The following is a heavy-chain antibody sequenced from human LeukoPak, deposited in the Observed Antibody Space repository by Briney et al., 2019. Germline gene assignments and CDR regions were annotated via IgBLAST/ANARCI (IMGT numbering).Heavy chain of an antibody. CDR2: IYTSGST. V-gene: IGHV4-61*02. CDR3: ARVGGSGSYFDYYMDV. D-gene: IGHD3-10*01. J-gene: IGHJ6*03. Sequence: SETLSLTCTVSGGSISSGSYYWSWIRQPAGKGLEWIGRIYTSGSTNYNPSLKSRVTISVDTSKNQFSLKLSSVTAADTAVYYCARVGGSGSYFDYYMDVWGKGTTVTVSS. CDR1: GGSISSGSYY.